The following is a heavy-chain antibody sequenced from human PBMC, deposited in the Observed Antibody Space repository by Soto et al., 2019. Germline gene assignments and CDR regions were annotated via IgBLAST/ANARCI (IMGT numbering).Heavy chain of an antibody. Sequence: QVQLVQSGAEVKQPGSSVKVSCKASGGTFSSYALSSVRQAPGQGLEWMGGIIPIFGTANYAQKFQGRVTITADESTSTAYMELSSLRSEDTALYYWARNVGEKSLDYCGEGTLVAFCS. V-gene: IGHV1-69*01. D-gene: IGHD3-16*01. CDR2: IIPIFGTA. J-gene: IGHJ4*02. CDR3: ARNVGEKSLDY. CDR1: GGTFSSYA.